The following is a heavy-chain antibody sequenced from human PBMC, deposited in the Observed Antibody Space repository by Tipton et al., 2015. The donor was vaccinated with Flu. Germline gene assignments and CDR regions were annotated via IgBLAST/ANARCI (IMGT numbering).Heavy chain of an antibody. CDR2: IYYSGST. Sequence: TLSLTCTVSGGSISSSSYYWGWIRQPPGKGLEWIGSIYYSGSTYYNPSLKSRVTISVDTSKNQFSLKLSSVTAADTAVYYCARITVRSIGSIYYFDYWGQGTLVTVSS. D-gene: IGHD2/OR15-2a*01. V-gene: IGHV4-39*07. CDR1: GGSISSSSYY. J-gene: IGHJ4*02. CDR3: ARITVRSIGSIYYFDY.